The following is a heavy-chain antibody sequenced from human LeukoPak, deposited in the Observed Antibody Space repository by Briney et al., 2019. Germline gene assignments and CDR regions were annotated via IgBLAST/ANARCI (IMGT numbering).Heavy chain of an antibody. D-gene: IGHD2-2*01. CDR2: VIGSGGST. CDR1: GFTFSSYA. V-gene: IGHV3-23*01. Sequence: GGSLRLSCAASGFTFSSYAMSWVRQSPGKGLEWVSAVIGSGGSTYYADSVKGRYTISRDNSKNTLYLQMNSLRAEDTAVYYCAGGFQPVFDYWGQGILVTVSS. CDR3: AGGFQPVFDY. J-gene: IGHJ4*02.